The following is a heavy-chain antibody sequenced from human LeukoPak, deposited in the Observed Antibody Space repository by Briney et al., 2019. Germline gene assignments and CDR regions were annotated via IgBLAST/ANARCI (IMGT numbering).Heavy chain of an antibody. CDR2: INPDGSDK. CDR1: GFTFSRQW. Sequence: PGGSLRLSCAASGFTFSRQWMSWVRQAPGKGLEWVANINPDGSDKYYVDSVKGRFTTSRDNAKSSLYLQMNSLRAEDTAVYYCAKLPYGDYNHHWGQGTLVTVSS. CDR3: AKLPYGDYNHH. V-gene: IGHV3-7*05. J-gene: IGHJ5*02. D-gene: IGHD4-17*01.